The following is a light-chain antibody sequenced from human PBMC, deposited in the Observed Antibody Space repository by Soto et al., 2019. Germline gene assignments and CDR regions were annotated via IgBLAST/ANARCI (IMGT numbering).Light chain of an antibody. V-gene: IGKV1-5*03. J-gene: IGKJ1*01. CDR3: QHYNSYSEA. CDR1: QTISSW. CDR2: KAS. Sequence: DIQMTQSPSTLSGSVGDRVTITCRASQTISSWLAWYQQKPGKAPKLLIYKASSLESGVPSRFSGSGSGTEFTLTTSSLQPDDFATYYCQHYNSYSEAFGQGTKV.